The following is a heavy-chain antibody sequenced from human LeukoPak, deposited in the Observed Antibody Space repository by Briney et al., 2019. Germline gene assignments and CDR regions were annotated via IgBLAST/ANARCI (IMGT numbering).Heavy chain of an antibody. CDR2: IYTSGSA. J-gene: IGHJ4*02. CDR3: ARVAYYYDSSGSSRGYYFDY. CDR1: SGSLNSYY. Sequence: WETLSLTCTVSSGSLNSYYLSWIRQPAGKGLEWIGRIYTSGSANYNPSLKRRVTISVDKSKNQLSLKLNSVTAAGTALYYCARVAYYYDSSGSSRGYYFDYSGQGTLVTVSS. V-gene: IGHV4-4*07. D-gene: IGHD3-22*01.